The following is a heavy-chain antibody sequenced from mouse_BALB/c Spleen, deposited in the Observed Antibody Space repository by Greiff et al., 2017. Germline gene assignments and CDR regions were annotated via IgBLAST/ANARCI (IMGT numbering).Heavy chain of an antibody. Sequence: QVQLKESGAELVRPGSSVKISCKASGYAFSSYWMNWVKQRPGQGLEWIGQIYPGDGDTNYNGKFKGKATLTADKSSSTAYMQLSSLTSEDSAVYFCARSRNGSPFDYWGQGTTLTVSS. CDR3: ARSRNGSPFDY. CDR1: GYAFSSYW. V-gene: IGHV1-80*01. J-gene: IGHJ2*01. CDR2: IYPGDGDT. D-gene: IGHD1-1*01.